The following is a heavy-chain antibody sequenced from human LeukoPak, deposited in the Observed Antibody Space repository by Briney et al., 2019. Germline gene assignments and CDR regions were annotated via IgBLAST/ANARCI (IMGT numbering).Heavy chain of an antibody. CDR2: INPNSGGT. J-gene: IGHJ6*03. CDR1: GYTFTDYC. Sequence: GASVKVSCKASGYTFTDYCLHWVRQAPGQGLEWMGWINPNSGGTNYAQNFQGRVTMTKDTSINTAYMELSGLRSDDTALYYCARDRTIFGATSYYMDVWGKGTTVTVSS. V-gene: IGHV1-2*02. D-gene: IGHD3-3*01. CDR3: ARDRTIFGATSYYMDV.